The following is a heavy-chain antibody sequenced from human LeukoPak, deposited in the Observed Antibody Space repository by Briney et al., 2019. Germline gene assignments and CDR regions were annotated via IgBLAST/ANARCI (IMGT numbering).Heavy chain of an antibody. CDR2: IGGRGVST. CDR1: GFTFSTYA. Sequence: GTSLRLSCAASGFTFSTYAMSWVRQAPGKGLEWVSAIGGRGVSTSYADSVRGRFTISRDNSKNTLYLQMNSLRAEDTAVYYCAKAASGNWNDVSDYWGQGTLVTVSS. CDR3: AKAASGNWNDVSDY. J-gene: IGHJ4*02. D-gene: IGHD1-1*01. V-gene: IGHV3-23*01.